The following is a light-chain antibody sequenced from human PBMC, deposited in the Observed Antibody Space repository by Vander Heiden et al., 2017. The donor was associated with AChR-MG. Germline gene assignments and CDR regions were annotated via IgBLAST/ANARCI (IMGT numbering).Light chain of an antibody. CDR1: KLGNKY. J-gene: IGLJ2*01. V-gene: IGLV3-1*01. CDR3: QAWDSSSVV. CDR2: QDT. Sequence: SYELTQPPSVSVSPGQTASITCSGDKLGNKYVCWYQQKPGQSPVLVIYQDTNRPSGIPGRFSGSNSGNTATLTISGTQAMDEADYYCQAWDSSSVVFGGGTKLTVL.